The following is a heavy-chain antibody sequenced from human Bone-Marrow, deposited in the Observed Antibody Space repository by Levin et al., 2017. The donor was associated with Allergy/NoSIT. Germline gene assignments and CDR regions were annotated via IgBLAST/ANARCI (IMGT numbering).Heavy chain of an antibody. CDR2: IIPIFGTA. V-gene: IGHV1-69*13. CDR1: GGTFSSYA. Sequence: AASVKVSCKASGGTFSSYAISWVRQAPGQGLEWMGGIIPIFGTANYAQKFQGRVTITADESTSTAYMELSSLRSEDTAVYYCAGTKTRITMIVVVTFDAFDIWGQGTMVTVSS. CDR3: AGTKTRITMIVVVTFDAFDI. J-gene: IGHJ3*02. D-gene: IGHD3-22*01.